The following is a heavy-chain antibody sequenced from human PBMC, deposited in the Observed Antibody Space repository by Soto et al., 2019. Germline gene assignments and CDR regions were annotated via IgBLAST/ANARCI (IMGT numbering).Heavy chain of an antibody. CDR3: ARLRYNWNDALDAFDI. J-gene: IGHJ3*02. Sequence: PSETLSLTCTVAGGSISSYYGSWIRQTPGKGLEWIGYIYYSGSTNYNPSLKSRVTISVDTSKNQFSLKLSSVTAADTAVYYCARLRYNWNDALDAFDIWGQGTMATVSS. CDR2: IYYSGST. CDR1: GGSISSYY. V-gene: IGHV4-59*01. D-gene: IGHD1-1*01.